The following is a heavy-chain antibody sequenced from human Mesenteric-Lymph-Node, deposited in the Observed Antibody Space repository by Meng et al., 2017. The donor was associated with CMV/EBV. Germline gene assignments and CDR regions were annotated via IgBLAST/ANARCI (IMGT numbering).Heavy chain of an antibody. CDR1: GFTFSSYS. V-gene: IGHV3-21*01. Sequence: GESLKISCAASGFTFSSYSMNWVRQAPGKGLEWVSSISSSSSYIYYADSVKGRFTISRDNAKNSLYLQMNSLRAEDTAVYYCAAVVVVPAARPPYYYYGMDVWGQGTTVTVSS. J-gene: IGHJ6*02. D-gene: IGHD2-2*01. CDR3: AAVVVVPAARPPYYYYGMDV. CDR2: ISSSSSYI.